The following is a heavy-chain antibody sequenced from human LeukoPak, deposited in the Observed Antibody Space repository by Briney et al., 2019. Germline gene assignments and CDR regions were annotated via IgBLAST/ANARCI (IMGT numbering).Heavy chain of an antibody. CDR3: ARVPKYYDVFALDY. V-gene: IGHV3-7*01. CDR2: MKEDGSEK. J-gene: IGHJ4*02. D-gene: IGHD3-9*01. Sequence: PGGSLRLSCAGSGLDFSLYWMTWVRQAPGKGLEWVGNMKEDGSEKYYVESVKGRFTISRDNARKSMSLQMNSLRAEDTAVYYCARVPKYYDVFALDYWGPGTLVTVSS. CDR1: GLDFSLYW.